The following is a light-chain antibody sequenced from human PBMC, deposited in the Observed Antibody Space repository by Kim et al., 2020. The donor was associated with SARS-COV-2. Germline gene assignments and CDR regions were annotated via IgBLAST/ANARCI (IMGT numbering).Light chain of an antibody. J-gene: IGKJ4*01. CDR3: QQYNNWPPLT. V-gene: IGKV3-15*01. CDR1: QSGSSN. CDR2: GAS. Sequence: SPGERAPLSRRASQSGSSNLAWYQQKPGQAPRLLIYGASTRATGIPARFSGSGSGTEFTLTISSLQSEDFAVYYCQQYNNWPPLTFGGGTKVDIK.